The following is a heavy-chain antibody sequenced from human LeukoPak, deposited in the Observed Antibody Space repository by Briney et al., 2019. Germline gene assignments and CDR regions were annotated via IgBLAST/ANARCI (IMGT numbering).Heavy chain of an antibody. Sequence: SETLSLTCIVSGGSISSGGYYWSWIRQPPGKGLEWIGYIYHSGSTYYNPSLKSRVTISVDRSKNQFSLKLSSVTAADTAVYYCARELGGSGPFDYWGQGTLVTVSS. J-gene: IGHJ4*02. CDR1: GGSISSGGYY. CDR2: IYHSGST. V-gene: IGHV4-30-2*01. CDR3: ARELGGSGPFDY. D-gene: IGHD2-15*01.